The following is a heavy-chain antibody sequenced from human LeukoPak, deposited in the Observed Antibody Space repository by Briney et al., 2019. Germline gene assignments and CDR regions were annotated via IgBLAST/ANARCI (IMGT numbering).Heavy chain of an antibody. J-gene: IGHJ4*02. CDR2: IYNSGST. Sequence: SETLSLTCSVSGGSISSDYWSWIRQPPGKGLEWIGYIYNSGSTNYNPSLKSRVTIFVDTSKNQFSLKLSSVTAADTAAYYCAREELRWGFDYWGQGTLVTVSS. D-gene: IGHD4-23*01. V-gene: IGHV4-59*01. CDR3: AREELRWGFDY. CDR1: GGSISSDY.